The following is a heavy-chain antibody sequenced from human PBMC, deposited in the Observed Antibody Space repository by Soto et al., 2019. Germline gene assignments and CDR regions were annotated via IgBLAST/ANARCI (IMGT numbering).Heavy chain of an antibody. V-gene: IGHV3-30-3*01. CDR3: ARGRRVSAATGARGKDAFDI. CDR1: GFTFSSYA. CDR2: ISYDGSNK. J-gene: IGHJ3*02. D-gene: IGHD2-15*01. Sequence: GGSLRLSCAASGFTFSSYAMHWVRQAPGKGLEWVAVISYDGSNKYYADSVKGRFTISRDNSKNTLYLQMNSLRAEDTAVYFCARGRRVSAATGARGKDAFDIWGQGTMVTVSS.